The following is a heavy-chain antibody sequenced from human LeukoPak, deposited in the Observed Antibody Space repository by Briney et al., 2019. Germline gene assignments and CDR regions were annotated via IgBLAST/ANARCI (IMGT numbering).Heavy chain of an antibody. CDR2: ISFDGSNK. CDR3: AKDGRGEYYYGSGSRKHYYYYGMDV. V-gene: IGHV3-30*18. D-gene: IGHD3-10*01. J-gene: IGHJ6*02. Sequence: GRSLRLSCAASGFTFSSYGMHWVRQAPGKGLERVAVISFDGSNKYYADSVKGRFTISRDNSKNTLYLQMNSLRAEDTAVYYCAKDGRGEYYYGSGSRKHYYYYGMDVWGQGTTVTVSS. CDR1: GFTFSSYG.